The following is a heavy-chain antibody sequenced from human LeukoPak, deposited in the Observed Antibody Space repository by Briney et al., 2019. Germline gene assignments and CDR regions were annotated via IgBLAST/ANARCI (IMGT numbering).Heavy chain of an antibody. CDR2: INWNGGST. V-gene: IGHV3-20*04. D-gene: IGHD3-10*01. J-gene: IGHJ5*02. CDR1: GFTFDDYG. CDR3: ARTRLRFGELSSGVTFDP. Sequence: GGSLRLSXAASGFTFDDYGMSWVRQAPGKGLEWVSGINWNGGSTCYADSVKGRFTISRDNAKNSLYLQMNSLRAEDTALYYCARTRLRFGELSSGVTFDPWGQGTLVTVSS.